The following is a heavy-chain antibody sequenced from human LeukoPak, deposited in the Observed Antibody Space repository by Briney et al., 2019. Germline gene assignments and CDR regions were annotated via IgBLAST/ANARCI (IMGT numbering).Heavy chain of an antibody. Sequence: GGSLRLSCAAPGFTFSSYAMHWVRQAPGKGLEYVSAISSNGGSTYYANSVKGRFTISRDNSKNTLYLQMGSLRAEDMAVYYCARDPTYGDYGGYWGQGTLVTVSS. CDR1: GFTFSSYA. V-gene: IGHV3-64*01. CDR2: ISSNGGST. CDR3: ARDPTYGDYGGY. D-gene: IGHD4-17*01. J-gene: IGHJ4*02.